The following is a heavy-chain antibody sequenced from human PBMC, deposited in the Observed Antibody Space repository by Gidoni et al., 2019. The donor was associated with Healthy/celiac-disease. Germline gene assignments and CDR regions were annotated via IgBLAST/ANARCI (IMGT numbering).Heavy chain of an antibody. J-gene: IGHJ4*02. CDR1: GFPFSSYA. V-gene: IGHV3-23*01. CDR2: ISGSGGST. CDR3: AKSGPGIAVAGNQGTFDY. D-gene: IGHD6-19*01. Sequence: EVQLLESGGGLVQPGGSLRLSCAASGFPFSSYAMSWVRQAPGKGLEWVSAISGSGGSTYYADSVKGRFTISRDNSKNTLYLQMNSLRAEDTAVYYCAKSGPGIAVAGNQGTFDYWGQGTLVTVSS.